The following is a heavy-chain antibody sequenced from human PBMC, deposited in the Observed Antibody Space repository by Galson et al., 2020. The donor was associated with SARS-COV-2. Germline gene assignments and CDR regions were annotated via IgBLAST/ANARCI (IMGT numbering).Heavy chain of an antibody. J-gene: IGHJ5*02. CDR2: TYYSSKWIN. D-gene: IGHD5-12*01. Sequence: SQTLSLTCAISGDSVSSGGWNWIRQSPSRGLEWPGRTYYSSKWINDYAVSVKSRITIDADTSKNQISLQLNSVTPEDTAVYYCARGWLRQSFDPWGQGTPVTVSS. CDR3: ARGWLRQSFDP. CDR1: GDSVSSGG. V-gene: IGHV6-1*01.